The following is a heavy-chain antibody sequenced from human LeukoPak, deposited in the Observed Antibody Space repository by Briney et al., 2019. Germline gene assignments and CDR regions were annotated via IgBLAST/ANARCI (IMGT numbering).Heavy chain of an antibody. Sequence: SETLSLTCTVSGCSISSYYWSWIRQPPGKGLEWIGYIYYPGSTNYNLSLKSRVTISVDTSKNQFSLKLSSVTAADTAVYYCATAPYYYYMDVWGKGTTVTVSS. J-gene: IGHJ6*03. V-gene: IGHV4-59*08. CDR2: IYYPGST. CDR3: ATAPYYYYMDV. CDR1: GCSISSYY.